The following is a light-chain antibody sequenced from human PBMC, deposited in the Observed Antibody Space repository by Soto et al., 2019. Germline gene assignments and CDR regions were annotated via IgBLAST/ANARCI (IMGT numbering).Light chain of an antibody. J-gene: IGKJ2*01. V-gene: IGKV2-24*01. CDR3: MQATQSYT. CDR2: KIS. Sequence: DIVLTQTPLSSPVTLGQPASISCRSSQSLVHSDGNTYFNWLQHRPGQPPRLLIYKISKRFPGGPDSFSGSGAGTDFPLKSSRVEAEDVGVYYCMQATQSYTFGQGTKLEIK. CDR1: QSLVHSDGNTY.